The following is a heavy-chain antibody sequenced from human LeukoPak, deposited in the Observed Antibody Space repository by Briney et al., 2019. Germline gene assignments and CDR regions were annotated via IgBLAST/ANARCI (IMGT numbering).Heavy chain of an antibody. CDR3: AKDPYRVVVATGNYLDP. Sequence: PGRSLRLSCAASGFTFSSYGMHWVRQAPGKGLEWVAVISHDGSNIYYGDSVKGRFSISRDNSKNTLYLQMNSPRVEDTAVYYCAKDPYRVVVATGNYLDPWGQGTLVTVSS. CDR1: GFTFSSYG. D-gene: IGHD2-15*01. CDR2: ISHDGSNI. J-gene: IGHJ5*02. V-gene: IGHV3-30*18.